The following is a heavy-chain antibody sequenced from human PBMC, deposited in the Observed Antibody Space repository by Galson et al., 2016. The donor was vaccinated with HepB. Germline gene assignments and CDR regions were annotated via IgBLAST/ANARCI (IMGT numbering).Heavy chain of an antibody. CDR3: AETVLTAVGDWFDP. CDR2: VDATNSYT. CDR1: GATVTNSW. D-gene: IGHD7-27*01. Sequence: QSGAEVKKPGESLRISCYLSGATVTNSWISWVRQVPGKGLEWMGRVDATNSYTFYSPSFQGHVTISADKSIITAYLQWSSLKPSDTAIYFCAETVLTAVGDWFDPWGQGTLVTVSS. V-gene: IGHV5-10-1*01. J-gene: IGHJ5*02.